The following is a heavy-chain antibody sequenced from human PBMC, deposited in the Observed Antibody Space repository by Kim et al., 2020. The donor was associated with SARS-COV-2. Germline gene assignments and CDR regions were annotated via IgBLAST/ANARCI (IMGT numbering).Heavy chain of an antibody. V-gene: IGHV3-33*01. CDR2: IWYDGSNK. CDR3: ARAPGGYSYGYSYYGMDV. J-gene: IGHJ6*02. Sequence: GRSLRLSCAASGFTFSSYGMHWVRQAPGKGLEWVAVIWYDGSNKYYADSVKGRFTISRDNSKNTLYLQMNSLRAEDTAVYYCARAPGGYSYGYSYYGMDVWGQGTTVTVSS. CDR1: GFTFSSYG. D-gene: IGHD5-18*01.